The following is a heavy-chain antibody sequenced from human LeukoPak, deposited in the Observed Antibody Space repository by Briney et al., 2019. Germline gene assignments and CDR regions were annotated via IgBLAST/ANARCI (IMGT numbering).Heavy chain of an antibody. CDR2: IKQDGSDK. CDR3: ARDEWAGTVAY. CDR1: GFTFNKYW. Sequence: GGSLRLSCAASGFTFNKYWMNWVRQAPGKGLEWVANIKQDGSDKYYVDSVKGRFTIPRDNAKNSLFLQMDSLRAEDTAVYYCARDEWAGTVAYWGQGTLVTVSS. D-gene: IGHD6-19*01. V-gene: IGHV3-7*01. J-gene: IGHJ4*02.